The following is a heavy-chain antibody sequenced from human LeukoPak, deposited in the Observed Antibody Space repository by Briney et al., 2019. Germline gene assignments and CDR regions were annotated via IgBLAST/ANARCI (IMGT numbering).Heavy chain of an antibody. D-gene: IGHD4-17*01. CDR2: IIPVFGTT. V-gene: IGHV1-69*06. Sequence: ASVKVSCKASGYTFTSYGISWVRQAPGQGLECMGWIIPVFGTTTYAQKFQGRVTITADKSTSTAYMELSRLRSEDTAVYYCARLYGDHVGYWGQGTLVTVSS. CDR1: GYTFTSYG. CDR3: ARLYGDHVGY. J-gene: IGHJ4*02.